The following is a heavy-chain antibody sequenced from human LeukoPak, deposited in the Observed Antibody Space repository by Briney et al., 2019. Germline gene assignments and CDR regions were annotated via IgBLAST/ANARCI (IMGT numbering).Heavy chain of an antibody. J-gene: IGHJ4*02. D-gene: IGHD6-19*01. V-gene: IGHV4-34*01. CDR3: ARTYSSGWFTVDY. Sequence: PSETLSLTCAVYGGSFSGYYWSWIRQPPGKGLEWIGEINHSGSTNYNPSLKSRVTISVDTSKNQFSLKLSSVTAADTAVYYCARTYSSGWFTVDYWGQGTLVTVSS. CDR2: INHSGST. CDR1: GGSFSGYY.